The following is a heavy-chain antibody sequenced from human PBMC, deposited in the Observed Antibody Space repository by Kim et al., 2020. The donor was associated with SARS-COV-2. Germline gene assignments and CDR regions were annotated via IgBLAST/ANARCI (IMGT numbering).Heavy chain of an antibody. CDR1: GFTFSDYW. CDR3: TRAIFGATGKYY. J-gene: IGHJ4*02. D-gene: IGHD3-3*01. V-gene: IGHV3-74*01. CDR2: INTDETIT. Sequence: GGSLRLSCAASGFTFSDYWMHWVRQAPGKGLVWVSRINTDETITNYADSVRGRFTISRDNAKSTVYLQMDSLRVDDTAVYYCTRAIFGATGKYYWGQGTLVTVSS.